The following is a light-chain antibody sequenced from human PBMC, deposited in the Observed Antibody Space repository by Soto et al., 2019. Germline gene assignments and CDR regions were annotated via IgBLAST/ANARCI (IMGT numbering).Light chain of an antibody. CDR2: AES. CDR1: QRVSSN. Sequence: VMTQSPATLSVSPGERATLSCRASQRVSSNLAWYQQKPGQDPRXLIYAESTRATGIPARFSGAGSGTEFTLTISSLQSEDFAVYYCQQFNNWPIFGQGTRLEIK. V-gene: IGKV3-15*01. J-gene: IGKJ5*01. CDR3: QQFNNWPI.